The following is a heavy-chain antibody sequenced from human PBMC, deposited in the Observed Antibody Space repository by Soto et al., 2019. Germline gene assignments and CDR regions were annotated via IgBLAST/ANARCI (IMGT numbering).Heavy chain of an antibody. V-gene: IGHV1-18*01. CDR3: AIAFSHKVVTVPGFGY. J-gene: IGHJ4*02. CDR1: GYTFTSYG. CDR2: ISAYNGNT. Sequence: QVQLVQSGAEVKKPGASVKVSCKASGYTFTSYGISWVRQAPGQGLEWMGWISAYNGNTNYAKKLQGRVTMTTDTSTSTAYMEMSSLRSDDTAVYYCAIAFSHKVVTVPGFGYWGQGTMVTVSS. D-gene: IGHD2-15*01.